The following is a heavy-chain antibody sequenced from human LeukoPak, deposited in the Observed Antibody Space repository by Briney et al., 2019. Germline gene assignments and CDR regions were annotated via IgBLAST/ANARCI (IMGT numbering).Heavy chain of an antibody. CDR3: ARESDYGDYVPTKYYYYYMDV. J-gene: IGHJ6*03. V-gene: IGHV3-11*01. Sequence: PGGSLRLSCAASGFTFSDYYMSWIRQAPGKGLEWVSYISSSGRTIYYADSVKGRFTISRDNAKNSLYLQMNSLRAEDTALYYCARESDYGDYVPTKYYYYYMDVWGKGTTVTVSS. D-gene: IGHD4-17*01. CDR1: GFTFSDYY. CDR2: ISSSGRTI.